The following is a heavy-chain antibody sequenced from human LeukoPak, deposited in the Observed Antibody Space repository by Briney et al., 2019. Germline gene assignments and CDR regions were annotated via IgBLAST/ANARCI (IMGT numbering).Heavy chain of an antibody. V-gene: IGHV3-23*01. J-gene: IGHJ5*02. D-gene: IGHD6-19*01. CDR1: GIVFSNTA. CDR2: ISGGGERT. Sequence: QPGGSLRLSCAAWGIVFSNTAMNWARQSPGRGLEWVSAISGGGERTFYADSVKGRFTISRDNSKNMVYLQMNSLRADDTAIYYCGKDGGQYSRGPEFDPRGQGALVTVSS. CDR3: GKDGGQYSRGPEFDP.